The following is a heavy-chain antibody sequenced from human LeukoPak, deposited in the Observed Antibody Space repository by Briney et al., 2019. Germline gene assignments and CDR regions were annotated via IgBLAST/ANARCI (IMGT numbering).Heavy chain of an antibody. V-gene: IGHV3-30*18. CDR1: GFTFSSYG. CDR2: ISYDGSNK. Sequence: GRSLRLSCAASGFTFSSYGMHWVRQAPGKGLEWVAVISYDGSNKYYADSVKGRFTISRDNSKNTLYLQMNSLRAEDTAVYYCAKQGYDSSGYYLGYWGQGTLVTVSP. D-gene: IGHD3-22*01. CDR3: AKQGYDSSGYYLGY. J-gene: IGHJ4*02.